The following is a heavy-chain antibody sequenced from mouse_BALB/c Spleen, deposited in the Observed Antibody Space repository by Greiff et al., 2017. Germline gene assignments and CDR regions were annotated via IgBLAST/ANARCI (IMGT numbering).Heavy chain of an antibody. Sequence: ESGPGLVKPSQSLSLTCSVTGYSITSCYFWYWFQQLPGNKLEWMGYRSYDGSNNYNPSLKNQISITRDTSKNQFFLKLNSVTTEDTATYYCGRTYGSSGFDYWGQGTTLTVSS. CDR2: RSYDGSN. D-gene: IGHD1-1*01. J-gene: IGHJ2*01. V-gene: IGHV3-6*02. CDR3: GRTYGSSGFDY. CDR1: GYSITSCYF.